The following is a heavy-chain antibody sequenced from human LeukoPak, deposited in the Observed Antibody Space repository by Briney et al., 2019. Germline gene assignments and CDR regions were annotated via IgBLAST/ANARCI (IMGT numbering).Heavy chain of an antibody. J-gene: IGHJ5*02. CDR2: IYYSGST. CDR1: GGSISSSSYY. V-gene: IGHV4-39*01. Sequence: SETLSLTCTVSGGSISSSSYYWGWIRQPPGKGLEWIGSIYYSGSTYYNPSLKSRVTISVDTSKNQFSLKLSSVTAADTAVYYCAGHFDVACDPNWFDPWGQGTLVTVSS. CDR3: AGHFDVACDPNWFDP. D-gene: IGHD5-12*01.